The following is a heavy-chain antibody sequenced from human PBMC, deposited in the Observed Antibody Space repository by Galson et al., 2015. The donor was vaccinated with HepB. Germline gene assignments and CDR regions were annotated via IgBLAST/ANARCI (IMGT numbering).Heavy chain of an antibody. CDR1: GFTFSSYA. Sequence: SLRLSCAASGFTFSSYAMSWVRQAPGKGLEWVSAISGSGGSTYYADSVKGRFTISRDNSKNTLYLQMNSLRAEDTAVYYCAKDDGDYGGYFDYWGQGTLVTVSS. CDR3: AKDDGDYGGYFDY. J-gene: IGHJ4*02. CDR2: ISGSGGST. V-gene: IGHV3-23*01. D-gene: IGHD4-17*01.